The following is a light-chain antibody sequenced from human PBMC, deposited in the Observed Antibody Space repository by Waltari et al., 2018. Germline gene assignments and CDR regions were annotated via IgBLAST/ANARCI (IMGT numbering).Light chain of an antibody. CDR1: SSDVGHSNV. V-gene: IGLV2-23*01. J-gene: IGLJ1*01. CDR3: CSYSRSGTFL. CDR2: EDT. Sequence: QSVLTQPASVSGSPGQSITISCTGTSSDVGHSNVVSWYLQDPGKVPKLLIYEDTMRPSGVSNRFSGSKSVNTAFLTVAGLRTEDEGDYYCCSYSRSGTFLFGTGTRVTVL.